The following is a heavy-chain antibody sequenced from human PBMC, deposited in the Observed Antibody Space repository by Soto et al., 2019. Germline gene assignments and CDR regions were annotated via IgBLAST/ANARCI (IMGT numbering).Heavy chain of an antibody. Sequence: SETLSLTCTVSGDSISGGASFWSWIRQPPGKGLEWIANVYYSGSSYYNPSLKSRLTISVDTTENQFSLQLKSMTAADTAVYYCAKLSCTRSTCYFPGWFDPWGQGTLVTVSS. CDR3: AKLSCTRSTCYFPGWFDP. V-gene: IGHV4-31*02. D-gene: IGHD2-15*01. CDR1: GDSISGGASF. CDR2: VYYSGSS. J-gene: IGHJ5*02.